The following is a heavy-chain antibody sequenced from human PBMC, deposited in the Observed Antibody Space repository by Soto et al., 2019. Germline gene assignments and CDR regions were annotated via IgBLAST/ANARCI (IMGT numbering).Heavy chain of an antibody. Sequence: PSETLSLPCAVYGGSFSGYYWSWIRQPPGKGLEWIGEINHSGSTNYNPSLKSRVTISVDTSKNQFSLKLSSVTAADTAVYYCARGLHCGGDCYFRYFDYWGQGTLVTVSS. D-gene: IGHD2-21*02. CDR3: ARGLHCGGDCYFRYFDY. CDR2: INHSGST. J-gene: IGHJ4*02. V-gene: IGHV4-34*01. CDR1: GGSFSGYY.